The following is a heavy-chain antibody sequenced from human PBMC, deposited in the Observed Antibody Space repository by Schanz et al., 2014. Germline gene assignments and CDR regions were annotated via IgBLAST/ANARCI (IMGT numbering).Heavy chain of an antibody. D-gene: IGHD2-2*01. Sequence: VHLVESGGGLVQPGGSLRLSCAASGITFSRHAMSWVRQPPGKGLEWVAIITDDGSNTYHADSVKGRFTISRDNSKNTLYLQMNSLRAEDTAVYYCIRGDIMVVPVAHFWGQGILVTVSS. CDR1: GITFSRHA. J-gene: IGHJ4*02. V-gene: IGHV3-30*03. CDR3: IRGDIMVVPVAHF. CDR2: ITDDGSNT.